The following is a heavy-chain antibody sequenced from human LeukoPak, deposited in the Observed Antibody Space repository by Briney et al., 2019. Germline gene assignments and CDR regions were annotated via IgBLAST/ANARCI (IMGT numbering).Heavy chain of an antibody. D-gene: IGHD3-10*01. CDR2: IFSTGTT. V-gene: IGHV4-38-2*02. CDR3: ARVSLVRGAPDYYFDY. CDR1: GYSISSGYY. J-gene: IGHJ4*02. Sequence: SETLSLTCTVSGYSISSGYYWGWIRQPPGKGLEWIGYIFSTGTTDYNPSLKSRLTISIDASKNQFSLKLSSVTAADTAVYYCARVSLVRGAPDYYFDYWGQGTLVTVSS.